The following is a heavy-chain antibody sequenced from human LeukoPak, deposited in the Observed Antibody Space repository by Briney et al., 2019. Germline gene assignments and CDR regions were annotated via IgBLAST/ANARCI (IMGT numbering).Heavy chain of an antibody. J-gene: IGHJ5*02. D-gene: IGHD1-14*01. Sequence: SETLSLTCAVYGGSFRGYYWSWIRQPPGKGLEWIGEINHSGSTNYNPSLKSRVTIPVDTSKNQFSLKLSSVTAADTAVYYCARTPNWFDPWGQGTLVTVSS. CDR2: INHSGST. V-gene: IGHV4-34*01. CDR3: ARTPNWFDP. CDR1: GGSFRGYY.